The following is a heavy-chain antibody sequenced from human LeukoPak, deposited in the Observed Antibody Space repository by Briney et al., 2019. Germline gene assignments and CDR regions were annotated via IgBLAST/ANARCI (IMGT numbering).Heavy chain of an antibody. D-gene: IGHD1-26*01. Sequence: PGGSLRLSCAASGFTFSIYAIYWVRQAPGKGLEWVAVISYDAGSQYYADSVRGRFTISRDNSKNTLFLQMNNLRAEDTAVYYCAREVGYYFDYWGQGTLVTVSS. V-gene: IGHV3-30*04. J-gene: IGHJ4*02. CDR1: GFTFSIYA. CDR2: ISYDAGSQ. CDR3: AREVGYYFDY.